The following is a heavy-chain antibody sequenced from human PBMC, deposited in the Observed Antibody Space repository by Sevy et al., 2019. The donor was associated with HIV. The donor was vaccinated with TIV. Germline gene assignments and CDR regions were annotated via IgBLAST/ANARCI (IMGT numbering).Heavy chain of an antibody. CDR1: GYSFTSYW. J-gene: IGHJ1*01. V-gene: IGHV5-51*01. CDR2: IYPGDSDT. D-gene: IGHD4-4*01. CDR3: ARQAYSGGEYFQH. Sequence: GESLKLSCKGSGYSFTSYWIGWVRQMPGKGLEWRGIIYPGDSDTRYSPSFQGQVTISADKSISTAYLQWSSLKASDTAMYYCARQAYSGGEYFQHWGQGTLVTVSS.